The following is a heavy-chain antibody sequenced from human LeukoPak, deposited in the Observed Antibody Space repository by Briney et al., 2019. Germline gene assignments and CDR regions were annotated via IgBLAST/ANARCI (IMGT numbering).Heavy chain of an antibody. J-gene: IGHJ6*03. Sequence: GGSLRLSCAASGFNFSSYAMSWVRQAPGKGLDWVSAISGSGGSTYYADSVKGRFTISRDNSKNTLYLQMNSLRAEDTAVYYCAKRRQDIVVVVAATHYYYYMDVWGKGTTVTVSS. CDR3: AKRRQDIVVVVAATHYYYYMDV. D-gene: IGHD2-15*01. CDR2: ISGSGGST. CDR1: GFNFSSYA. V-gene: IGHV3-23*01.